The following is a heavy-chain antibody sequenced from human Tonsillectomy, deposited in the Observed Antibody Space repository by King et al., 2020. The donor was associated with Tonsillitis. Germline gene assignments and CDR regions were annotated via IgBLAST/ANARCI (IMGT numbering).Heavy chain of an antibody. CDR3: ARALEPYSSAYWLDP. V-gene: IGHV1-46*01. CDR1: GYTFSTYY. CDR2: INPSGGSI. J-gene: IGHJ5*02. Sequence: VQLVESGAEVKKPGASVKVSCKASGYTFSTYYMHWVRQAPGQGLEWMGIINPSGGSITYAQKFQGRVTMTRDTSTSTVYMELSRLRSEDTAVYYCARALEPYSSAYWLDPWGQGTLVTVSS. D-gene: IGHD6-6*01.